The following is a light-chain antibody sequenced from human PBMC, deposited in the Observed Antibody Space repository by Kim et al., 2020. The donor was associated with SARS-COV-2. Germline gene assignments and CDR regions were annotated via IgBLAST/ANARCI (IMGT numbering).Light chain of an antibody. CDR2: KVS. CDR1: QRLVYSGGHVL. V-gene: IGKV2-30*01. CDR3: TRDTDWPFT. Sequence: ASFSCSSTQRLVYSGGHVLFTWFYQRPCQVPRRLIYKVSDRDFGVPDTFSGSGSGTSFTLQMNRVKAEDVGVYYCTRDTDWPFTFGPGTNVDIK. J-gene: IGKJ3*01.